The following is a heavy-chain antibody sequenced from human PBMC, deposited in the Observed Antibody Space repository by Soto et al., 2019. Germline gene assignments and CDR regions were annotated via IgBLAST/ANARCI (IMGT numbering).Heavy chain of an antibody. D-gene: IGHD3-3*02. J-gene: IGHJ6*01. CDR1: GGTFRTSA. CDR2: IMPVFPTP. Sequence: QLQLVQSGAEVKKPGSSVKVSCKTSGGTFRTSAISWVRQAPGQGLEWMGGIMPVFPTPDYAQKFQGRVTITADESTGTAYMELSSLRSEDTAVYYCARDKDRQQLGGNYYYIMDVWGQGTTVTVSS. V-gene: IGHV1-69*12. CDR3: ARDKDRQQLGGNYYYIMDV.